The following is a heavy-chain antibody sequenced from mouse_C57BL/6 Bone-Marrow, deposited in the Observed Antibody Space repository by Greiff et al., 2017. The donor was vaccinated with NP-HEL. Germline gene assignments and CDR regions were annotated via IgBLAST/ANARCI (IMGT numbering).Heavy chain of an antibody. J-gene: IGHJ4*01. Sequence: EVQLQESGAELVRPGASVKLSCTASGFNIKDDYMHWVKQRPEQGLEWIGWIDPENGDTEYASKFQGKATITADTSSNTAYLQLSSLTSEDTAVYYCTTHGKGGTLYAMDYWGQGTSVTVSS. V-gene: IGHV14-4*01. D-gene: IGHD2-1*01. CDR1: GFNIKDDY. CDR2: IDPENGDT. CDR3: TTHGKGGTLYAMDY.